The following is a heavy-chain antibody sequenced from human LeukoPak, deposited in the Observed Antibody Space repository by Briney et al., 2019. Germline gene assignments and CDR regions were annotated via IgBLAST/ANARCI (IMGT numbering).Heavy chain of an antibody. J-gene: IGHJ4*02. D-gene: IGHD3-10*01. Sequence: AGGSLRLSCAASGFTFSSYEMNWVRQAPGKGLEWVSLISGDGDSTYFADSVKGRFTISRDNSKNSLYLQMNSLRTEDTALYYCAKGGRSGTYYNRFDYWGQGTLVTVSS. CDR2: ISGDGDST. CDR3: AKGGRSGTYYNRFDY. V-gene: IGHV3-43*02. CDR1: GFTFSSYE.